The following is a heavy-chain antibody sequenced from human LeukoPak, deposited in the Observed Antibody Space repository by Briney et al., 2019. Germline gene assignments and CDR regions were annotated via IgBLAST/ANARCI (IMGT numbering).Heavy chain of an antibody. CDR3: ARNNGMDV. V-gene: IGHV3-7*03. CDR2: VNRDGSET. Sequence: GGPLSLSCPAPDSALRSNWLPWVRQVQGGGPEWVANVNRDGSETYYLDSVKGRFTISKDNAKNSLYLQMNSLRAEDTALYHCARNNGMDVWGQGTTVIVSS. J-gene: IGHJ6*02. CDR1: DSALRSNW.